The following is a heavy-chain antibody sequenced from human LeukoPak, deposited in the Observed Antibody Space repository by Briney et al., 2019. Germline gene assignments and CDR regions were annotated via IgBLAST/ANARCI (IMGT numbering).Heavy chain of an antibody. D-gene: IGHD2-15*01. V-gene: IGHV3-73*01. J-gene: IGHJ4*02. CDR2: IRSKPNRYTT. Sequence: GGSLKLLRAGSGSSFSGFYMHWVRPASGRGMEWVGLIRSKPNRYTTVYAASVKGRFTISRDDSKNTAYLQMNSLKAEDTAVYYCTRQDCSGGSCSYVDYWGQGTLVTVSS. CDR3: TRQDCSGGSCSYVDY. CDR1: GSSFSGFY.